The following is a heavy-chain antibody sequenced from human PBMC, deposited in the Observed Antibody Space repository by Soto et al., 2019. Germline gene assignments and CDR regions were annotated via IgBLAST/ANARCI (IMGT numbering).Heavy chain of an antibody. CDR2: IKQDGREK. Sequence: LRLSCAASGFTFSSYWMSWVRQAPGRGLEWVANIKQDGREKYYVDSVKGRFTISRDNAKNSLSLQMNSLRVEDTAVYYCARHVGTYFDYWGQGALVTVSS. CDR3: ARHVGTYFDY. D-gene: IGHD1-26*01. CDR1: GFTFSSYW. J-gene: IGHJ4*02. V-gene: IGHV3-7*01.